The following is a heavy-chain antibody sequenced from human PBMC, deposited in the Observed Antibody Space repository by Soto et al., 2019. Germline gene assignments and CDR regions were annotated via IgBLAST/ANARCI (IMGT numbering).Heavy chain of an antibody. CDR1: GFSLSTSGVG. Sequence: SGPTLVNPTQTLTLTCTFSGFSLSTSGVGVGWIRQPPGKALEWLALIYWDDDKRYSPSLKSRLTITKDTSKNQVVLTMTNMDPVDTATYYCAHRDSGYEYSSGWPPEYYYYYMDVWGKGTTVTVSS. V-gene: IGHV2-5*02. CDR3: AHRDSGYEYSSGWPPEYYYYYMDV. J-gene: IGHJ6*03. D-gene: IGHD6-19*01. CDR2: IYWDDDK.